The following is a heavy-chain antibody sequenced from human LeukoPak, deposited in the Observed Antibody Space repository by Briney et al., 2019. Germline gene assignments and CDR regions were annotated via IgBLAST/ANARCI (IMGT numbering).Heavy chain of an antibody. CDR3: ARERENTLTGYYGYFDC. V-gene: IGHV3-23*01. CDR2: ISGSGGST. Sequence: TGGSLRLSCAASGFTFSSYAMSWVRQAPGKGLEGGSAISGSGGSTYYADSVKGRFTIARDNSKNSLYLQMISLKAEDTAVYSCARERENTLTGYYGYFDCWGQGTLVTVSS. D-gene: IGHD3-9*01. J-gene: IGHJ4*02. CDR1: GFTFSSYA.